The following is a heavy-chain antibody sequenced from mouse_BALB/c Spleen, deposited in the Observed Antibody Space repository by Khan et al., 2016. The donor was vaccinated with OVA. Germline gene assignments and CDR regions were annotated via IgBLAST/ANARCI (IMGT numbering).Heavy chain of an antibody. CDR2: INYSGST. CDR3: ARDGSRYNYAMDY. J-gene: IGHJ4*01. Sequence: EVQLVETGPGLVNPSQSLSLTCTVTGYSITSDYAWNWIRQFPGNKLEWMGYINYSGSTNYNPALKSRISITRDTSKNQFFLQLNSVTTEDTDTYDCARDGSRYNYAMDYWGQGTSVTVSS. V-gene: IGHV3-2*02. CDR1: GYSITSDYA. D-gene: IGHD2-3*01.